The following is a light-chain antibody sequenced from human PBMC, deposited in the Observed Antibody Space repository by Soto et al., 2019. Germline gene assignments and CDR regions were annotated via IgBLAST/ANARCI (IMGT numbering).Light chain of an antibody. J-gene: IGKJ4*01. CDR2: DTS. CDR1: QSVSSD. Sequence: EMVLTQSPATLSVSPGERATLSCRASQSVSSDLAWYQHKPGQTPRLLIYDTSTRATGVPARFSGSRSGPEFTLTINSLQSEDFAIYYCQPYHNWPLTFGGGTKVDIK. V-gene: IGKV3-15*01. CDR3: QPYHNWPLT.